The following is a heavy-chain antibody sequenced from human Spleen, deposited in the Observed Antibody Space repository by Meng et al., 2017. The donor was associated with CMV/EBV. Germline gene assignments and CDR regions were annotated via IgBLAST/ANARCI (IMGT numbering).Heavy chain of an antibody. J-gene: IGHJ6*02. CDR1: KFIFSNNS. V-gene: IGHV3-21*01. CDR2: IRRSTRHI. D-gene: IGHD5-12*01. CDR3: ARVTVWGEPTDIGYYYYYGMDV. Sequence: GGSLRLSCAASKFIFSNNSMNWVRQAPGKGLEWVSSIRRSTRHISYSDSLKGRFTISRDNAKNSLHLQMNSLRAEDTAVYYCARVTVWGEPTDIGYYYYYGMDVWGQGTTVTVSS.